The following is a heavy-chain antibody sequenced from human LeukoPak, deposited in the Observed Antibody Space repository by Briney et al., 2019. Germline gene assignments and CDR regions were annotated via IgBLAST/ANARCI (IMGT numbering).Heavy chain of an antibody. CDR1: GFTFSSYG. J-gene: IGHJ4*02. D-gene: IGHD6-19*01. Sequence: PGGSLRLSCAASGFTFSSYGMHWVRQAPGKGLEWVAVISYDGSNKYYADSVKGRFTISRDNSKNTLYLQMNSLRAEDTGVYYCARDWVIAVAGTVDYWGQGTLVAVCS. CDR3: ARDWVIAVAGTVDY. V-gene: IGHV3-30*03. CDR2: ISYDGSNK.